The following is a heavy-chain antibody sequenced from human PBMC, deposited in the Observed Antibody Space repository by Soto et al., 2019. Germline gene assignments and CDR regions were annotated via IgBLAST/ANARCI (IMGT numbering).Heavy chain of an antibody. Sequence: QVQLVQSGAEVKKPGSSVKVSCKASGGTFSSYAISWVRQAPGQGLEWMGGIIPIFGTANYAQKFQGRLTITADEPTSTAYRERGSLRFEDTAVYYWGRLGVRGGYSGYERWGGFAYWGQGPLVTVSS. CDR1: GGTFSSYA. CDR2: IIPIFGTA. CDR3: GRLGVRGGYSGYERWGGFAY. D-gene: IGHD5-12*01. V-gene: IGHV1-69*01. J-gene: IGHJ4*02.